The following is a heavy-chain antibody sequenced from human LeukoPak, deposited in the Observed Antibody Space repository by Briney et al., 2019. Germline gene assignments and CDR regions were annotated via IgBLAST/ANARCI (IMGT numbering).Heavy chain of an antibody. D-gene: IGHD3-10*01. J-gene: IGHJ3*02. CDR2: IKQDGSEK. CDR1: GFTFSSYW. V-gene: IGHV3-7*01. CDR3: ASRTMVRGTGAFDI. Sequence: PGGSLRLSCAASGFTFSSYWMSWVRQAPGKGLEWVANIKQDGSEKYYVDSVKGRFTISRDNAKNSLYLQMNSLRAEDTAVYYCASRTMVRGTGAFDIWGQGAMVTVS.